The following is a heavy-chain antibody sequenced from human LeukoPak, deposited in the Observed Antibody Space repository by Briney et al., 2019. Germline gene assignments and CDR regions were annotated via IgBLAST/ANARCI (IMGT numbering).Heavy chain of an antibody. CDR3: AKGSGWYLPDSFDY. J-gene: IGHJ4*02. D-gene: IGHD6-19*01. V-gene: IGHV1-8*01. CDR1: GYTFTSYD. Sequence: ASVKVSCKAAGYTFTSYDINWVRQATGQGLEWMGWMNPNSGNTGYAQKFQGRVTMTRNTSISTAYMELSSLRSEDTALYYCAKGSGWYLPDSFDYWGQGTLVTVSS. CDR2: MNPNSGNT.